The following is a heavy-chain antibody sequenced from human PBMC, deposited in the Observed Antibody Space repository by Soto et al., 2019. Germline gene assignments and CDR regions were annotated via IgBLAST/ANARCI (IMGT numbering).Heavy chain of an antibody. Sequence: GGSLRLSCAASGFTFSSYAMSWVRQAPGKGLEWVSAISGSGGSTYYADSVKGRFTISRDNSKNTLYLQMNSLRAEDTAVYYFAKRITIFGVVIIYDGMDVWGQGTTVTVSS. D-gene: IGHD3-3*01. CDR1: GFTFSSYA. CDR2: ISGSGGST. V-gene: IGHV3-23*01. CDR3: AKRITIFGVVIIYDGMDV. J-gene: IGHJ6*02.